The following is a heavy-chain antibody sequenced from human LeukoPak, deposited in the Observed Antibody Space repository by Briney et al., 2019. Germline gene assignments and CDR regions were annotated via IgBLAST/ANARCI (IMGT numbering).Heavy chain of an antibody. J-gene: IGHJ6*02. Sequence: PGGSLRLSCAAAGFTFSSYSMNWVRQAPGKGLEWVSSMSSSSSYIYYADSVKGRFTISRDNAKNSLYLQMNSLRAEDTAVYYCARVGGYSPGYYYYGMDVWGQGTTVTVSS. D-gene: IGHD5-18*01. CDR3: ARVGGYSPGYYYYGMDV. CDR2: MSSSSSYI. V-gene: IGHV3-21*01. CDR1: GFTFSSYS.